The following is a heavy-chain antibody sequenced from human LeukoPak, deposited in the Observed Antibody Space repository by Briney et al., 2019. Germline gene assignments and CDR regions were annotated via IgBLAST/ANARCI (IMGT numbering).Heavy chain of an antibody. CDR1: GCTFSSSA. V-gene: IGHV3-23*01. D-gene: IGHD2-15*01. Sequence: GWSLRLSCAASGCTFSSSAMAWVHQAPGKGLEWVSVISGSGDSTFYADSVKGRFTISRDSSKNTVYLQMNSLRAGDTAIYYCAKGMSGSCYSGLHCWGQGTLVTVSS. CDR3: AKGMSGSCYSGLHC. CDR2: ISGSGDST. J-gene: IGHJ4*02.